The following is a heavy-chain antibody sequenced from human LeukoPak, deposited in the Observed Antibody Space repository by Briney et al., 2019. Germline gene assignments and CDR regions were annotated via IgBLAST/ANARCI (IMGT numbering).Heavy chain of an antibody. J-gene: IGHJ4*02. CDR1: GYSFTSYW. V-gene: IGHV5-51*01. Sequence: GESLKISCKGSGYSFTSYWIGWVRQMPGKGLEWMGIIYPGDSDTRYSPSFQGQVTILADKSISTAYLQWSSLKASNTAMYYCARSEGFQDCSSTSCYWNYWGQGTLVTVSS. CDR2: IYPGDSDT. D-gene: IGHD2-2*01. CDR3: ARSEGFQDCSSTSCYWNY.